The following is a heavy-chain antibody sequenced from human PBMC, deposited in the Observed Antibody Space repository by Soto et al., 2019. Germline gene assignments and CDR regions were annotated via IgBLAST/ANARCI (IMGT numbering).Heavy chain of an antibody. CDR2: FNPILSMT. V-gene: IGHV1-69*02. J-gene: IGHJ4*02. CDR1: GDTFNFYT. CDR3: ATSFGSGYRAFDY. D-gene: IGHD3-10*01. Sequence: QVQLVQSGAEVKKPGSSVKVSCKASGDTFNFYTINWVRQAPGLGLEWMGRFNPILSMTNSALRFQSRVTLTADKSTSTAYMVLSSLRSADTAVYYCATSFGSGYRAFDYWGQGGLVTVSS.